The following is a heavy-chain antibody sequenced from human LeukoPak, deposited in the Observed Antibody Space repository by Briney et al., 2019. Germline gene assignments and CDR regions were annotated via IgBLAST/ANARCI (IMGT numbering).Heavy chain of an antibody. CDR2: IRYDGSNK. V-gene: IGHV3-30*02. Sequence: PGGSLRLSCAASGFTFSSYGTHWVRQAPGKGLEWVAFIRYDGSNKYYADSVKGRFTISRDNSKNTLYLQMNSLRAEDTAVYYCAKSSLVVPAAIGYYFDYWGQGTLVTVSS. D-gene: IGHD2-2*01. J-gene: IGHJ4*02. CDR3: AKSSLVVPAAIGYYFDY. CDR1: GFTFSSYG.